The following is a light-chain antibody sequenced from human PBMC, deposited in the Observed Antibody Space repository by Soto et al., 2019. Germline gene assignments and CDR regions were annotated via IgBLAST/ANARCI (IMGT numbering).Light chain of an antibody. Sequence: IVMTQSPATLSVSPGERATLSCRASQSVSSNLAWYQQKPDQAPRLLIYGASTRATGIPARFSGSGSGTEFTLTISSLQSEDFAFYYCQQYNNWLWTFGQGTKVDIK. CDR2: GAS. CDR1: QSVSSN. CDR3: QQYNNWLWT. J-gene: IGKJ1*01. V-gene: IGKV3-15*01.